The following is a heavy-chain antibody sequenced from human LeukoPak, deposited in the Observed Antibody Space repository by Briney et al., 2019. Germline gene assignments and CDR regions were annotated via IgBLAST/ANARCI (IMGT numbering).Heavy chain of an antibody. V-gene: IGHV3-64*01. Sequence: GGSLRLSCAVSGFTFSTSVMHWVRQAPGKGLEYVSGISDNGIDTHYGNPVKGRFTISRDNSKNSLYRQMDSLRDEYMAVYYCAREGHSSGHCGALDIWGQGTMVTVSS. CDR2: ISDNGIDT. CDR1: GFTFSTSV. J-gene: IGHJ3*02. D-gene: IGHD3-22*01. CDR3: AREGHSSGHCGALDI.